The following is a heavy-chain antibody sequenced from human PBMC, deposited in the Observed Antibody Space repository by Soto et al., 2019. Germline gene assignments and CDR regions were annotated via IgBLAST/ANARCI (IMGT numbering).Heavy chain of an antibody. CDR2: INPSGGST. D-gene: IGHD6-19*01. CDR3: AREGSVAGLDY. J-gene: IGHJ4*02. Sequence: ASVKVSRKASGYTFTRHYMYWVRQAPGQGLEWMGIINPSGGSTSYAQKFQGRVTMTRDTSTSTVYMELSSLRSEDTAVYYCAREGSVAGLDYWGQGTLVTVSS. V-gene: IGHV1-46*03. CDR1: GYTFTRHY.